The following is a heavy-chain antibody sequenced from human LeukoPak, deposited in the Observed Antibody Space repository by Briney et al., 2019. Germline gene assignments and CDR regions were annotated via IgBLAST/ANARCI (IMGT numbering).Heavy chain of an antibody. J-gene: IGHJ1*01. CDR1: GGSLSGYY. Sequence: SETLTLTCAVYGGSLSGYYWRWIRQPPGKGLEWVGQINHSGSTNYNPSLKSRVTMSVDTSKDQFSLKLSSVNAPDTAMYYCARHSSPLESSYHWGQGTLVTVSS. D-gene: IGHD3-22*01. V-gene: IGHV4-34*01. CDR2: INHSGST. CDR3: ARHSSPLESSYH.